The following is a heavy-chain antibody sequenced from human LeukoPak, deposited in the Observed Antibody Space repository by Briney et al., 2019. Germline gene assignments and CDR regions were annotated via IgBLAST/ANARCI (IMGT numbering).Heavy chain of an antibody. CDR1: GGSFSGYY. CDR2: INHSGST. V-gene: IGHV4-34*01. CDR3: ARPANPVYSSSWFSALPYPWDV. Sequence: EPSETLSLTCAVYGGSFSGYYWSWIRQPPWKGLEWIGEINHSGSTNYNPSLKSRVTISVDTSKNQFSLKLSSVTAADTAVYYCARPANPVYSSSWFSALPYPWDVWGKGTTVTVSS. J-gene: IGHJ6*04. D-gene: IGHD6-13*01.